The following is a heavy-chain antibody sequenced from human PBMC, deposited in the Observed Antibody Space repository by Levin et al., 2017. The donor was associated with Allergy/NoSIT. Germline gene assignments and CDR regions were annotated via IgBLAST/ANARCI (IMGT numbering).Heavy chain of an antibody. V-gene: IGHV3-7*01. CDR2: IKQDGSEK. CDR3: ASYCSGGSCYSDGNYFDY. D-gene: IGHD2-15*01. J-gene: IGHJ4*02. CDR1: GFPFSSYW. Sequence: LSLTCAASGFPFSSYWMSWVRQAPGKGLEWVANIKQDGSEKYYVDSVKGRFTISRDNAKNSLYLQMNSLRAEDTAVYYCASYCSGGSCYSDGNYFDYWGQGTLVTVSS.